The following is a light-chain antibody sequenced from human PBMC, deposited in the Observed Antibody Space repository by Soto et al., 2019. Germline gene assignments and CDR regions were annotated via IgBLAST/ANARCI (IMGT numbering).Light chain of an antibody. V-gene: IGKV1-33*01. CDR1: QGIGKD. CDR2: DAS. Sequence: DVQLTQSEYALSASVGEIVTITCLASQGIGKDLNWYQQKPGKAPKLLIYDASNLETGVPSRFSGSGSGTDFTFTTSSRQPEDIAAYYCQQYDNRHAGTFGQGTKVDIK. J-gene: IGKJ1*01. CDR3: QQYDNRHAGT.